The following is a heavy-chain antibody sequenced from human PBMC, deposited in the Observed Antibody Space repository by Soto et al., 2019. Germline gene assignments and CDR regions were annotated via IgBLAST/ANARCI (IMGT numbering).Heavy chain of an antibody. CDR1: GDTFSGFY. V-gene: IGHV1-2*02. D-gene: IGHD2-8*01. J-gene: IGHJ4*02. CDR3: RVTGVSEVDY. CDR2: IYPDSGGT. Sequence: HLVQSGPEVKKPGASITVSCKTSGDTFSGFYIHWVRQAPGQGLESMGWIYPDSGGTDYAQKFQGRVTMTRDTSLSTAYMELSRLRSDDTAVYYCRVTGVSEVDYWGQGTLVTVSS.